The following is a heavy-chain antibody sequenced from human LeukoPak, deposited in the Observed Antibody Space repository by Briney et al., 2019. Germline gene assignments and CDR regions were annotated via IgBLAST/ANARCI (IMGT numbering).Heavy chain of an antibody. V-gene: IGHV3-64*01. Sequence: GGSLRLSCAASGFTFSSYAMHWVRQAPGKGLEYVSAISSNGGSTYYANSVKSRFTISSDNSKNTLYLQMGSLRAEDMAVYYCARNRGSRFDPWGQGTLVTVSS. CDR1: GFTFSSYA. J-gene: IGHJ5*02. CDR3: ARNRGSRFDP. CDR2: ISSNGGST. D-gene: IGHD1-14*01.